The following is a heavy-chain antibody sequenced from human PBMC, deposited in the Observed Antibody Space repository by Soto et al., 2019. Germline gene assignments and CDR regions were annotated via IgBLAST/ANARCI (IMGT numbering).Heavy chain of an antibody. Sequence: PSETLSLTCTVSGGSMSPYYWSWIRQAPGVGLEWIAYVYYSGYTHYNPSLTSRVTISVDTSKNQFSLKLTSVTAADTAVYYCARGLAPVEHDDWGPGALVTVSS. J-gene: IGHJ4*02. CDR3: ARGLAPVEHDD. D-gene: IGHD6-19*01. CDR1: GGSMSPYY. V-gene: IGHV4-59*01. CDR2: VYYSGYT.